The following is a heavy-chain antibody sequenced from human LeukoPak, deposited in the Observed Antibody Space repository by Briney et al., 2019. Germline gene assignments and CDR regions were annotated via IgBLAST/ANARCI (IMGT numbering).Heavy chain of an antibody. CDR3: ARGRSRIAAAGTGVFDY. D-gene: IGHD6-13*01. CDR1: GFTFSGYG. V-gene: IGHV3-33*01. J-gene: IGHJ4*02. CDR2: IWYDGSNK. Sequence: GRSLRLSCAASGFTFSGYGMHWVRQAPGKGLEWVAVIWYDGSNKYYADSVKGRFTISRDNSKNTLYLQMNSLRAEDTAVYYCARGRSRIAAAGTGVFDYWGQGTLVTVSS.